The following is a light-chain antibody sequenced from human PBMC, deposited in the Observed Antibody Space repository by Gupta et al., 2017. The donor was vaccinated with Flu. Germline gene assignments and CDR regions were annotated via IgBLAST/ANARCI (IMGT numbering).Light chain of an antibody. CDR2: GAS. CDR1: QSVSSN. J-gene: IGKJ1*01. Sequence: EIVMTQSPATLSVSPGERATLSCRASQSVSSNLAWYQQKPGQAPRLLIYGASTRATGIPARLSGSGSGTKFTLTINSLQSEDFAVYYCQQYYNWPPWTFGPGTKVEIK. V-gene: IGKV3-15*01. CDR3: QQYYNWPPWT.